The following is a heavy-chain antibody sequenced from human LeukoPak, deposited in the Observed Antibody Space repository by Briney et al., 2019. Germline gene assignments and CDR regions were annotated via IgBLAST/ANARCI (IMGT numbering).Heavy chain of an antibody. D-gene: IGHD3-10*01. J-gene: IGHJ5*02. CDR3: AHGYGSGRWFDP. CDR1: GFSLSTSGVG. V-gene: IGHV2-5*02. CDR2: IYWDDDK. Sequence: SGPTLVKPTQTLTLTCTFSGFSLSTSGVGVGWIRQPPGKALECIALIYWDDDKRYSPSLKSRLTITKDTSENQVVLTMTNMDPVDTATYDCAHGYGSGRWFDPWGQGTLVTVSS.